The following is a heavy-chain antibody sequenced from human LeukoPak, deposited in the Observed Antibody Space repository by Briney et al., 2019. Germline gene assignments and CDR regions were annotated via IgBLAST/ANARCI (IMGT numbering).Heavy chain of an antibody. J-gene: IGHJ5*02. V-gene: IGHV1-2*02. Sequence: ASVKVSCKASGYTFTAYYLHWVRQAPGQRLEWMGWIDPDSGDTNSALKFQGRFTFTRDTSISTAYMELSSLISDDTAVYYCSRQYCSSGSCFGSPSSFDPWGQGTLVTVSS. CDR3: SRQYCSSGSCFGSPSSFDP. D-gene: IGHD2-15*01. CDR2: IDPDSGDT. CDR1: GYTFTAYY.